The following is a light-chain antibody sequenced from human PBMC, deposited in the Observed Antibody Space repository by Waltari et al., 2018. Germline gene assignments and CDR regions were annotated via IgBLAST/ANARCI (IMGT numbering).Light chain of an antibody. CDR1: KLGDKY. Sequence: SYELTQPASVSVSPGQTATITCSGDKLGDKYACWYRQKPGQSPGVVIYQDSKRPSGIPERISGSNSGTTATLTISGTQAMDEADYYCQAWDTTTVVFGGGTKLTVL. V-gene: IGLV3-1*01. J-gene: IGLJ2*01. CDR2: QDS. CDR3: QAWDTTTVV.